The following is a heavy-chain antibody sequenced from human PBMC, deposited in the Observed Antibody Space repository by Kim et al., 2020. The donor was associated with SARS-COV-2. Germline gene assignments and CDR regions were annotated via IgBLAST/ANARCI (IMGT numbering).Heavy chain of an antibody. CDR3: ARDTPHLFSYYGMDV. CDR2: IYYSGST. Sequence: SETLSLTCTVSGGSISSYYWSWIRQPPGKGLEWIGYIYYSGSTNYNPSLKSRVTISVDTSKNQFSLKLSSVIAADTAVYYCARDTPHLFSYYGMDVWGQGTTVTVSS. CDR1: GGSISSYY. V-gene: IGHV4-59*13. J-gene: IGHJ6*02.